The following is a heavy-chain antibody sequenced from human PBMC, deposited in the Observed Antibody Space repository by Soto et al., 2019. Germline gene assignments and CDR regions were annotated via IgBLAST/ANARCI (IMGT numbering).Heavy chain of an antibody. D-gene: IGHD3-16*02. CDR3: ARFDPYYDYIWGSYRSFDY. CDR1: GGSFSGYY. V-gene: IGHV4-34*01. J-gene: IGHJ4*02. CDR2: INRSGST. Sequence: SETLSLTCAVYGGSFSGYYWSWIRQPPGKGLEWIGEINRSGSTNHNPYIKSRVTISVDTSKNQFSLKLSSVTAADTAVYYCARFDPYYDYIWGSYRSFDYWGQGTLVTVSS.